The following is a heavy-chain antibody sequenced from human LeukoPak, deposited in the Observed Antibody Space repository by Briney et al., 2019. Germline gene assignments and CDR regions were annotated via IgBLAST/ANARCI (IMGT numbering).Heavy chain of an antibody. Sequence: PGGSLRLSCAASGFTFTSYWTHWVRQAPGKGLGWVSRINSDGGSTSYADSVKGRFNISRDHDKNTLYPQMDSLRAEDTAVYYCAAYPPQRYRHFDYWGQGTLVTVSS. CDR3: AAYPPQRYRHFDY. J-gene: IGHJ4*02. V-gene: IGHV3-74*01. CDR2: INSDGGST. D-gene: IGHD1-1*01. CDR1: GFTFTSYW.